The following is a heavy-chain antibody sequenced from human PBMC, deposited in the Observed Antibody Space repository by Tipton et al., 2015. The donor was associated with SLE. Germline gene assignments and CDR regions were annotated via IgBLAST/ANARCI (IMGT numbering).Heavy chain of an antibody. CDR1: GASASAHY. V-gene: IGHV4-59*02. D-gene: IGHD6-19*01. Sequence: TLSLTCTVSGASASAHYWTWIRQGPGKGLEWIGFKYHTGYTNSNPSLKSRVTISLDTSKNEFSLTLTSVSPADTAVYYCARDGVGSGWYNFQYWGRGTLVTVSP. CDR3: ARDGVGSGWYNFQY. CDR2: KYHTGYT. J-gene: IGHJ1*01.